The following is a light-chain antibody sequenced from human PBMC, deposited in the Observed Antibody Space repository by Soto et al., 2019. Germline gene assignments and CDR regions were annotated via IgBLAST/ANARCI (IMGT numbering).Light chain of an antibody. CDR2: SAS. Sequence: EIVLTPSPGTLSLSPGERATLSCRASQSVTSSFLAWYQQKPGQAPRLLIYSASHRATGIPDRFSGSESGTDFTLTISRLEPEDFAVYYCQQYGNSRWTFGQGTKVDIK. V-gene: IGKV3-20*01. J-gene: IGKJ1*01. CDR1: QSVTSSF. CDR3: QQYGNSRWT.